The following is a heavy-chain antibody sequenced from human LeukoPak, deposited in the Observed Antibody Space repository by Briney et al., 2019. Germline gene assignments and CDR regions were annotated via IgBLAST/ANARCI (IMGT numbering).Heavy chain of an antibody. CDR1: GFTFSSYA. CDR2: ISGSGGST. CDR3: ARHEPYNSGSHYDY. Sequence: PGGSLRLSCAASGFTFSSYAMSWVRQAPGKGLEWVSAISGSGGSTYYADSVKGRFTISRDNSKNTLDLQIYSLRAEDTAMYYCARHEPYNSGSHYDYWGQGTLVTVSS. V-gene: IGHV3-23*01. J-gene: IGHJ4*02. D-gene: IGHD3-10*01.